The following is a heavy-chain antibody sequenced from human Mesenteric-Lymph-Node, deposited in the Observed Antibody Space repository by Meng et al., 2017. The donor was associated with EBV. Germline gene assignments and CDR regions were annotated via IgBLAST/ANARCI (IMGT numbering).Heavy chain of an antibody. V-gene: IGHV4-30-4*01. CDR1: GGSISSGGYY. CDR2: IDYTGNT. CDR3: ARETTMTTSDVFDI. Sequence: QVQLQEQGPGLVKPSQHLSLTCAVSGGSISSGGYYWSWIRQPPGKGLEWIGYIDYTGNTYYNPSLKSRLTMSTDTSRNQFSLRLSSVTAADTAVYFCARETTMTTSDVFDIWGQGTMVTVSS. D-gene: IGHD4-17*01. J-gene: IGHJ3*02.